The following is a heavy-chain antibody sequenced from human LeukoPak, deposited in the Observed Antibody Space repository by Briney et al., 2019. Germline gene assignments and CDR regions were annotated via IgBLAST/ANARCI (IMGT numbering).Heavy chain of an antibody. D-gene: IGHD3-22*01. Sequence: GGSLRLSCAASEFTFRSYWMHWVRQASGKGLVWVSHINPDGTTTNYADSVKGRFTISRDNAKNTLYLQMNSLRVEDTAVFYCIRGIRNYYGLDYWGQGTLVTVSS. CDR3: IRGIRNYYGLDY. CDR1: EFTFRSYW. J-gene: IGHJ4*02. V-gene: IGHV3-74*01. CDR2: INPDGTTT.